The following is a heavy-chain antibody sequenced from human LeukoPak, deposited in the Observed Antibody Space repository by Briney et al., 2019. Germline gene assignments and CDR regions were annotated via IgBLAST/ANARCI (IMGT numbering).Heavy chain of an antibody. CDR1: GYIFSSYW. CDR3: ARHFVVDSHSAMDY. J-gene: IGHJ4*02. CDR2: IFPGDSDT. V-gene: IGHV5-51*01. D-gene: IGHD2-15*01. Sequence: GESLKISCQGSGYIFSSYWIGWVRQLPGKGLEWMGIIFPGDSDTRYSPSFQGQVTISADKSISTAYLQWSSLKASDTAMYYCARHFVVDSHSAMDYWGQGTLVTVSS.